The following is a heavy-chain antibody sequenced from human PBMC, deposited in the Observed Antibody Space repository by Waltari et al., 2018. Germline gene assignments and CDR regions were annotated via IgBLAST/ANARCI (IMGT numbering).Heavy chain of an antibody. CDR1: GYTFTSYD. V-gene: IGHV1-8*01. D-gene: IGHD4-17*01. CDR3: AKGGHGDYPGAFDI. J-gene: IGHJ3*02. CDR2: MTPNSGNT. Sequence: QVQLVQSGAEVKKPGASVKVSCKASGYTFTSYDINWVRQATGQGLEWMGCMTPNSGNTGYAQKFQGRVTMTRNTAISTAYMELNSLRAEDTAVYYCAKGGHGDYPGAFDIWGQGTMVTVSS.